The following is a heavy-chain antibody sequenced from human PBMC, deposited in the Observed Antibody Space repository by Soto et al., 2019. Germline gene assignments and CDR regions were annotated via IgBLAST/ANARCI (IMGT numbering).Heavy chain of an antibody. CDR1: DFSFTSAW. CDR2: IKSKTDGGTT. J-gene: IGHJ3*02. D-gene: IGHD6-19*01. Sequence: EVPLVESGGGLVKPGGSLRLSCAASDFSFTSAWMNWVRQAPGKGLEWVGHIKSKTDGGTTNYAAPVGGRFPISRDDSEITLYLQMDSLIIEDTAVYYCATARAGAFHIWGQGTMVTVSS. CDR3: ATARAGAFHI. V-gene: IGHV3-15*07.